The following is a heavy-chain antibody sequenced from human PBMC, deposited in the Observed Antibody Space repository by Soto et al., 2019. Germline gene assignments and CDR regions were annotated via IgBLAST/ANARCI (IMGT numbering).Heavy chain of an antibody. J-gene: IGHJ4*02. V-gene: IGHV2-5*02. CDR2: IYWDDDK. Sequence: GSGPTLVNPTQTLTLTCTLAGSSLSTSGVGVGWIRQPPGKALEWLALIYWDDDKRYSPSLKSRLTITKDTSKTQVVLTMTNMDHVDTATYYCAHRPCRGGASCHVRGFAYWGQGTLVTVSS. CDR3: AHRPCRGGASCHVRGFAY. CDR1: GSSLSTSGVG. D-gene: IGHD2-2*01.